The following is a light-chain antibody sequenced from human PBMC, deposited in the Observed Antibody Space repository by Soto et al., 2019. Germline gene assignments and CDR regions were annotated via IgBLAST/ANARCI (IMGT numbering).Light chain of an antibody. Sequence: DIQMTQSPSTLSASVGDRVTITCRASQSINRWLAWYQQKPGKAPKLLIYAASTLQSGVPSRFSGSGSGTDFTLTITSLQPEDFATYYCQQANTFPRTFGQGTRLEIK. V-gene: IGKV1-12*01. CDR3: QQANTFPRT. J-gene: IGKJ5*01. CDR2: AAS. CDR1: QSINRW.